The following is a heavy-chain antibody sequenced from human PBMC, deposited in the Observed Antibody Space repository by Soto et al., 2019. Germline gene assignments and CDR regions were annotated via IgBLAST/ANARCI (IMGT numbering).Heavy chain of an antibody. CDR1: GFTFSSYS. CDR3: ARAVVAGDY. CDR2: ISSSSSTM. D-gene: IGHD2-21*01. V-gene: IGHV3-48*01. Sequence: EVQLVESGGGLVQPGGSLRLSCAASGFTFSSYSMNWVRQAPGKGLEWVSYISSSSSTMFYADSVKGRFTISRDNAKNSLYLQMSSLRAEDTAVYSCARAVVAGDYWGQGTLVSVSS. J-gene: IGHJ4*02.